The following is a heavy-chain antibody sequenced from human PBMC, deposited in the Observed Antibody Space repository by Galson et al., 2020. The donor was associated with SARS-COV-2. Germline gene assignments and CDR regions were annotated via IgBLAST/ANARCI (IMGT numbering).Heavy chain of an antibody. CDR1: GFTFSGSA. CDR2: IRSKANSYAT. Sequence: GGSLRLSCAASGFTFSGSAIHWVRQASGKGLEWVGRIRSKANSYATAYAASVKGRFTLSRDDAENTAYLHMISLKIEDSAVYYCVREDYIGNRDYYDWFDRWGQGTLVAVSS. D-gene: IGHD3-22*01. V-gene: IGHV3-73*01. J-gene: IGHJ5*02. CDR3: VREDYIGNRDYYDWFDR.